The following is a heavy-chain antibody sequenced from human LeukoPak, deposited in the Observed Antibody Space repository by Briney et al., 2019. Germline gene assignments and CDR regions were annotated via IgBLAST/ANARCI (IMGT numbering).Heavy chain of an antibody. J-gene: IGHJ4*02. CDR2: IWHDGKNK. V-gene: IGHV3-33*01. Sequence: GRSLRLSCAASGFTFRSYGMHWVRQAPGKRLEWVAVIWHDGKNKYYADSVKGRFTISRDNSKNTLYLQMDSLRAEDTAVYYCARDRGSNDPIDYWGQGTLVTVSS. D-gene: IGHD2-15*01. CDR3: ARDRGSNDPIDY. CDR1: GFTFRSYG.